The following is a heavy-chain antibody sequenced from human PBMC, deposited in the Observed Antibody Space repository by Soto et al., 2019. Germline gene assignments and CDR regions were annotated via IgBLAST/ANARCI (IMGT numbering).Heavy chain of an antibody. Sequence: QVQLQESGPGLVKPSETLSLPCTVSGGSVSSGSYYWSWIRQPPGKGLEWIGYIYYSGSTNYNPSLKRRVTISVDTSKNQFSLKLRSVTAADTAVYYCARDKKAPSYNWFDPWGQGTLVTVSS. J-gene: IGHJ5*02. V-gene: IGHV4-61*01. CDR1: GGSVSSGSYY. CDR2: IYYSGST. CDR3: ARDKKAPSYNWFDP.